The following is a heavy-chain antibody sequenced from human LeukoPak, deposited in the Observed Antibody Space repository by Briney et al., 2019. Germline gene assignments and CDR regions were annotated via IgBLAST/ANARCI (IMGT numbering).Heavy chain of an antibody. Sequence: GGSLRHSCAASGFTFTTYWMHWVRQAPGKGLVWVSHINSDGSITSYADSVKGRFTISRDNAKNTLYLQMNSLRAEDTAVYYRARDAVDTANAVWGQGTTVTVSS. V-gene: IGHV3-74*01. CDR3: ARDAVDTANAV. CDR2: INSDGSIT. CDR1: GFTFTTYW. J-gene: IGHJ6*02. D-gene: IGHD5-18*01.